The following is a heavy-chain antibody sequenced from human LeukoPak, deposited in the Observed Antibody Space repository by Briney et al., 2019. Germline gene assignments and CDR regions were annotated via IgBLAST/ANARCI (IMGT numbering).Heavy chain of an antibody. J-gene: IGHJ4*02. D-gene: IGHD3-10*01. Sequence: SETLSLTCTVSGVSISSYYWSWIRQPAGKGLEGIGRIHTGGNTNYNPSLKSRVSFSVDTSKKQFSLKLSSVTAADTAVYYCARDGYYYGSGSDAGDYWGQGILVTVSS. V-gene: IGHV4-4*07. CDR1: GVSISSYY. CDR3: ARDGYYYGSGSDAGDY. CDR2: IHTGGNT.